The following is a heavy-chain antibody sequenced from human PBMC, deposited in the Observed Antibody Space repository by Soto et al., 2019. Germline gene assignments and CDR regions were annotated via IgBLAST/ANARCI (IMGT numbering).Heavy chain of an antibody. CDR1: GFTFSSYA. CDR3: AKYSFIVVVPAAPIDF. J-gene: IGHJ4*02. D-gene: IGHD2-2*01. Sequence: GGSLRLSCAASGFTFSSYAMSWVRQAPGKGLEWVSAISGSGGSTYYADSVKGRFTISRDNSKNTLYLQMNSLRAEDTAVYYCAKYSFIVVVPAAPIDFWGKGTLVPGSS. V-gene: IGHV3-23*01. CDR2: ISGSGGST.